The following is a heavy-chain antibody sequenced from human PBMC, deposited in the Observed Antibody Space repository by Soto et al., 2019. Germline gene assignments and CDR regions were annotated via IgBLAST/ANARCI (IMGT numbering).Heavy chain of an antibody. CDR3: AIDHPPGGYSKLALPIAL. CDR1: GGSISSYY. Sequence: QVQLQESGPGLVKPSETLSLTCTVSGGSISSYYWSWIRQPPGKGLEWIGYIYYSGSTNYNPSLKSRGNISVDTAKNQFSLQLSSVTAAVTVVYYCAIDHPPGGYSKLALPIALWGRGTLVTVSS. J-gene: IGHJ2*01. D-gene: IGHD6-13*01. V-gene: IGHV4-59*01. CDR2: IYYSGST.